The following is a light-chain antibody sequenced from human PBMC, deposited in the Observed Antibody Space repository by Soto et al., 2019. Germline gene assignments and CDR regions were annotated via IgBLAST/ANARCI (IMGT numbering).Light chain of an antibody. Sequence: IQLTQSPSSLSASVGDRVTITCRASQSISSYLNWYQQKPGKAPKLLIYAASSLQSGVPSRFSGSGSGTDFTLTISSLQPEDFATYYCQQANSFPITFGQGTRLEI. V-gene: IGKV1-39*01. J-gene: IGKJ5*01. CDR3: QQANSFPIT. CDR1: QSISSY. CDR2: AAS.